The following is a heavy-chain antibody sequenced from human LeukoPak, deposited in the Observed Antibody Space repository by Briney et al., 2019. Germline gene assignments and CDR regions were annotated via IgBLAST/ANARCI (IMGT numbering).Heavy chain of an antibody. CDR1: GGSISGYY. CDR2: IYNSGST. J-gene: IGHJ4*02. CDR3: ARRPLAAAGYDY. D-gene: IGHD6-13*01. Sequence: SETLSLTCTVSGGSISGYYWSWIRQPPGEGLEWIGYIYNSGSTNYNPSLKSRVTISVDTSKNQFSLKLSSVTAADTAVYYCARRPLAAAGYDYWGQGTLVTVSS. V-gene: IGHV4-59*12.